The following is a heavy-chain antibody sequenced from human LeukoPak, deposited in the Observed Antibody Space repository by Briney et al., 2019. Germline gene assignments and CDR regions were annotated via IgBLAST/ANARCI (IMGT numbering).Heavy chain of an antibody. Sequence: ASVKVSCQASGNTFTSFDINWVRQATGRGLEWMGWMNPNSGNTAYAQNFQGRVTMTRDTSISTAYMELSSLRSEDTAVYYCARESGFYASGSRYWGQGTLVTVSS. CDR2: MNPNSGNT. CDR1: GNTFTSFD. V-gene: IGHV1-8*01. J-gene: IGHJ4*02. CDR3: ARESGFYASGSRY. D-gene: IGHD3-10*01.